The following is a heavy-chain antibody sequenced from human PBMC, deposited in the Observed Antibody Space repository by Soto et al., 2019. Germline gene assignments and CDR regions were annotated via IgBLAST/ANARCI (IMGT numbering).Heavy chain of an antibody. V-gene: IGHV4-34*01. D-gene: IGHD3-10*01. J-gene: IGHJ6*03. CDR3: ARGMVRGSPPFRYYYYYMDV. CDR1: GGSFSGYY. CDR2: INHSGST. Sequence: SETLSLTCAVYGGSFSGYYWSWIRQPPGKGLEWIGEINHSGSTNYNPSLKSRVTISVDTSKNQFSLKLSSVTAADTAVYYCARGMVRGSPPFRYYYYYMDVWGKGTTVTVSS.